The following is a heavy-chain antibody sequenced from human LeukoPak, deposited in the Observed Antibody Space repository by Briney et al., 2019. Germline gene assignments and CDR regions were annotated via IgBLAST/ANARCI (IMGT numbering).Heavy chain of an antibody. J-gene: IGHJ4*02. CDR3: ARGSAAAAHDY. CDR1: GGPFSGYY. D-gene: IGHD6-13*01. V-gene: IGHV4-34*01. CDR2: INHSGST. Sequence: PSETLSLTCAVYGGPFSGYYWSWIRQPPGKGLEWIGEINHSGSTNYNPSLKSRVTISVDTSKNQFSLKLSSVTAADTAVYYCARGSAAAAHDYWGQGTLVTVSS.